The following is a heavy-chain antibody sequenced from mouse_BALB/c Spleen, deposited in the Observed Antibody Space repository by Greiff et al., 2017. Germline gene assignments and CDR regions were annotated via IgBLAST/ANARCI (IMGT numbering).Heavy chain of an antibody. CDR3: ARHYDYPFAY. CDR2: ISSGSSTI. CDR1: GFTFSSFG. D-gene: IGHD2-4*01. Sequence: EVKLVESGGGLVQPGGSRKLSCAASGFTFSSFGMHWVRQAPEKGLEWVAYISSGSSTIYYADTVKGRFTISRDNPKNTLFLQMTSLRSEDTAMYYCARHYDYPFAYWGQGTLVTVSA. V-gene: IGHV5-17*02. J-gene: IGHJ3*01.